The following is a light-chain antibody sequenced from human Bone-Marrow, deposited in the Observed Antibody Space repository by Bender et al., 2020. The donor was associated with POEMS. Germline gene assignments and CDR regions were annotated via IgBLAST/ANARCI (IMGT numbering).Light chain of an antibody. CDR1: ALAFQY. Sequence: SYELTQPPSVSASPGQTARITCSGDALAFQYACWYQQRPGQAPVLMIYNDNERPSGIPERFSGSSSGTTVTLTISRVQAEDEADYYCQSTDSNGTPLFGGGTKLTVL. CDR2: NDN. V-gene: IGLV3-25*03. CDR3: QSTDSNGTPL. J-gene: IGLJ3*02.